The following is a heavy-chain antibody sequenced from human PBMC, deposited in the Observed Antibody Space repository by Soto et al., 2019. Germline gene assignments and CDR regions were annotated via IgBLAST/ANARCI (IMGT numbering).Heavy chain of an antibody. V-gene: IGHV4-59*01. CDR1: GGSISSYY. D-gene: IGHD6-6*01. CDR3: AREVEYSSSHPPGYNWFDP. CDR2: IYYSGST. J-gene: IGHJ5*02. Sequence: SETLSLTCTVSGGSISSYYWSWIRQPPGKGLEWIGYIYYSGSTSYNPSLKSRVTISVDTSKNQFSLKLSSVTAADTAVYYCAREVEYSSSHPPGYNWFDPWGQGTLVTV.